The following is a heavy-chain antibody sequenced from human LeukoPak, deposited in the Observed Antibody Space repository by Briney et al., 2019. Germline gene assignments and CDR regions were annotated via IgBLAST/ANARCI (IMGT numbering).Heavy chain of an antibody. Sequence: SETLSLTCTVSGGSITSNTNYWDWIRQPPGRGLEWIGSIYYSGSTYYSPSLKSRVTMSVDTSKNQFSLMLTSVNAADTAVYYCARRAVVPAAKSVFDYWGQGTLVTVSS. CDR3: ARRAVVPAAKSVFDY. J-gene: IGHJ4*02. CDR2: IYYSGST. CDR1: GGSITSNTNY. D-gene: IGHD2-2*01. V-gene: IGHV4-39*01.